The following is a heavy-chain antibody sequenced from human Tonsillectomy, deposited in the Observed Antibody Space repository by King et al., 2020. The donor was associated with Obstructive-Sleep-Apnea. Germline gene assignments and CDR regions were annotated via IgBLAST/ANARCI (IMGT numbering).Heavy chain of an antibody. CDR3: ARDRVRGVFHY. V-gene: IGHV4-4*02. D-gene: IGHD3-10*01. CDR2: IYHSGTT. J-gene: IGHJ4*02. CDR1: GGSIGTNNW. Sequence: VQLQESGPGLVKPSGTLSLTCAVSGGSIGTNNWWSWVRQPPGRGLEWVAEIYHSGTTNYNPSFKSQVTISVDKYKNQFFLKLTSVTAADTAVYYCARDRVRGVFHYWGQGTLVTVSS.